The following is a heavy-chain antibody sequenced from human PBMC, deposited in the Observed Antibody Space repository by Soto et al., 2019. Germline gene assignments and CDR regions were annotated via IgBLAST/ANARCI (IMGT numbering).Heavy chain of an antibody. J-gene: IGHJ4*02. CDR3: AKSAGSNAYYPNDY. CDR1: GFTFSSYA. CDR2: IYSGIST. D-gene: IGHD3-16*01. Sequence: PGGSLRLSCAASGFTFSSYAMNWVRQAPGKGLEWVSVIYSGISTYYADSVKGRFTISRDNSKNTLYLQMNSLRAEDAAVYYCAKSAGSNAYYPNDYWGQGTLVTV. V-gene: IGHV3-23*03.